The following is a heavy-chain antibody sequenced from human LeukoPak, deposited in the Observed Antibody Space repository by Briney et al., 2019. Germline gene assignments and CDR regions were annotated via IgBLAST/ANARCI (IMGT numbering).Heavy chain of an antibody. V-gene: IGHV3-53*01. CDR3: ARDPPGIAASGTYY. D-gene: IGHD6-13*01. Sequence: SGGSLRLSCAASGFTVSSNYMSWVRQAPGKGLEWVSVIYSGGSTYYADSVKGRFTISRDSSKSTLFLQMNSLRVEDTAVYYCARDPPGIAASGTYYWGQGTLVTVSS. CDR2: IYSGGST. CDR1: GFTVSSNY. J-gene: IGHJ4*02.